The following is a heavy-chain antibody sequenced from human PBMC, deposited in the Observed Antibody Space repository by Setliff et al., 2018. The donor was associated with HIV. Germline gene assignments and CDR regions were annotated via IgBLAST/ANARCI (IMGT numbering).Heavy chain of an antibody. Sequence: SETLSLTCTVSGGSISSYYWSWIRQPPGKGLEWIGYIYYSGSTNYNPSLKSRVTISVDTSKNQFSLKLSSVTAADTAVYYCARERLSRLGFDYWGQRTLVTVSS. CDR1: GGSISSYY. V-gene: IGHV4-59*12. CDR3: ARERLSRLGFDY. J-gene: IGHJ4*02. D-gene: IGHD1-1*01. CDR2: IYYSGST.